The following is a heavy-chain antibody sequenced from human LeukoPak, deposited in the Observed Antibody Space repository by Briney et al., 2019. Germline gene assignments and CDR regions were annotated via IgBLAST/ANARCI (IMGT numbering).Heavy chain of an antibody. D-gene: IGHD3-3*01. Sequence: ASVKVSCKASGYTFTGYYMHWVRQAPGQGLEWMGWISAYNGNTNYAQKLQGRVTMTTDTSTSTAYMELRSLRSDDTAVYYCARSEYYDFWSGYRSNWFDPWGQGTLVTVSS. J-gene: IGHJ5*02. CDR1: GYTFTGYY. CDR2: ISAYNGNT. CDR3: ARSEYYDFWSGYRSNWFDP. V-gene: IGHV1-18*04.